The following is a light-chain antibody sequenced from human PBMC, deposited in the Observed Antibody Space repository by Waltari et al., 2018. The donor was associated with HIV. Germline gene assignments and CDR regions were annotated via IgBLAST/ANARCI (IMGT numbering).Light chain of an antibody. CDR3: QQYNNWPPGFT. V-gene: IGKV3-15*01. Sequence: IVMTQSPATLSVSPGERATLSCRASQSVSSNFAWYQQKPGQAPRLLIYGASTRATGIPARFSGSGSGTEFTLTISSLQSEDFAVYYCQQYNNWPPGFTFGPGTKVDIK. CDR1: QSVSSN. J-gene: IGKJ3*01. CDR2: GAS.